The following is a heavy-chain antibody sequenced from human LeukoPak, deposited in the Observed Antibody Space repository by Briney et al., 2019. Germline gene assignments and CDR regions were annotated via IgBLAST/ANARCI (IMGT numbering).Heavy chain of an antibody. V-gene: IGHV3-30-3*01. CDR2: ISYDGSNK. J-gene: IGHJ4*02. CDR1: GFPFSSYW. Sequence: GGSLRLSCVASGFPFSSYWMTWVRQAPGKGLEWVAVISYDGSNKYYADSVKGRFTISRDNSKNTLYLQMSSLRAEDTAVYYCARSYSYGLRNDYWGQGTLVTVSS. CDR3: ARSYSYGLRNDY. D-gene: IGHD5-18*01.